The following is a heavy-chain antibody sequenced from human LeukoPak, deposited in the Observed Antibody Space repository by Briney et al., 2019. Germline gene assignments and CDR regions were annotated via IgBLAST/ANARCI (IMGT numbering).Heavy chain of an antibody. J-gene: IGHJ4*02. CDR2: ISGSSTHK. CDR3: AKEGHWAATDDY. V-gene: IGHV3-21*04. D-gene: IGHD3-16*01. Sequence: GGSLRLSCVASGFSFSDYNINWVRQAPGKGLEWVSSISGSSTHKFYADSVKGRFTISRDNSKNTLYLQMNSLRAEDTAVYYCAKEGHWAATDDYWGQGTLVTVSS. CDR1: GFSFSDYN.